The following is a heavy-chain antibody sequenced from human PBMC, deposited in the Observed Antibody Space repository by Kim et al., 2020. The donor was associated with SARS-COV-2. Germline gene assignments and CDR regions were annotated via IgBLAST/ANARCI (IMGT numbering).Heavy chain of an antibody. J-gene: IGHJ6*02. CDR2: IVVGSGNT. CDR1: GFTFTSSA. CDR3: AAAGYCSGGSCSTRRYYYYYGMDV. D-gene: IGHD2-15*01. Sequence: SVKVSCKASGFTFTSSAVQWVRQARGQRLEWIGWIVVGSGNTNYAQKFQERVTITRDMSTSTAYMELSSLRSEDTAVYYCAAAGYCSGGSCSTRRYYYYYGMDVWGQGTTVTVSS. V-gene: IGHV1-58*01.